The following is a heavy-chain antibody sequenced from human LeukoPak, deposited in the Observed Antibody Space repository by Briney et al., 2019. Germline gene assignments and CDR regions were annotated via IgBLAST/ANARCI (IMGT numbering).Heavy chain of an antibody. CDR2: ISSSSDRT. V-gene: IGHV3-23*01. Sequence: PGGSLRLSCAASGFTFSNYAMSWVRQAPGKGLEWVSAISSSSDRTNYAHSVEGRFTISIDNSKNTLYLQMNSLRADDTAVYSCAKDQAGYNFWSDCWGQGTLVTVSS. J-gene: IGHJ4*02. D-gene: IGHD3-3*01. CDR1: GFTFSNYA. CDR3: AKDQAGYNFWSDC.